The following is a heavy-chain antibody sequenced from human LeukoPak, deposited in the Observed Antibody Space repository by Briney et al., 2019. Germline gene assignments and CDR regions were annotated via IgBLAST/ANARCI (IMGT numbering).Heavy chain of an antibody. CDR1: DGSITNYD. V-gene: IGHV4-59*08. CDR2: VYYSGST. D-gene: IGHD1-7*01. CDR3: ARVGTGTTVYYYMDV. J-gene: IGHJ6*03. Sequence: SETLSLTCTVSDGSITNYDWSWIRQPPGKGLEWIGYVYYSGSTHYNPSLKSRVTISVDTSKNQFSLKLSSVTAADTAVYYCARVGTGTTVYYYMDVWGKGTTVTVSS.